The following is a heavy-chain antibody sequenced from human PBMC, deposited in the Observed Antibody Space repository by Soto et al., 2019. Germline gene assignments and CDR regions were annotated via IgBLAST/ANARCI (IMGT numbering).Heavy chain of an antibody. J-gene: IGHJ4*01. CDR1: GYNFTSYG. V-gene: IGHV1-18*01. Sequence: QVQLVQSGAEVKKPGASVKVSCKASGYNFTSYGISWVRQAPGQGLEWMGWLSTYNGNTNSAQKLQGRVTMTTDTSTSIAYMELRSLRSDDTAVYYCASDYSYGMFGYWGHGTLVTVSS. D-gene: IGHD5-18*01. CDR3: ASDYSYGMFGY. CDR2: LSTYNGNT.